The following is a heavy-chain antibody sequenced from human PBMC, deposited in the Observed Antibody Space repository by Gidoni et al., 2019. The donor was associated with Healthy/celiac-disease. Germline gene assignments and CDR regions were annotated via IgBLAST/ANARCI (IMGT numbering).Heavy chain of an antibody. J-gene: IGHJ4*02. Sequence: QVQLVQSGAEGKKPGASVKGSCKASGYTFTSYYMHWVRQAPGQGLEWMGITNPSGGSTSYAQKFQGRVTMPRDTSTSTVYMELSSLSSEDTAVYYCARLPVAGSNFDYWGQGTLVTVSS. CDR1: GYTFTSYY. D-gene: IGHD6-19*01. CDR3: ARLPVAGSNFDY. V-gene: IGHV1-46*01. CDR2: TNPSGGST.